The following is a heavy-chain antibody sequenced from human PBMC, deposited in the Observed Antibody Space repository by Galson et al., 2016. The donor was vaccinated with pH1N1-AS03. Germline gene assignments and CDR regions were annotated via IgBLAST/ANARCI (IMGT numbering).Heavy chain of an antibody. V-gene: IGHV3-53*01. CDR3: ARESPLNYYLDL. CDR2: IYGGGDT. CDR1: GFTINNNY. Sequence: SLRLSCAASGFTINNNYISWVRQAPGKGLEWVSVIYGGGDTFYADSVKGRFTISRDNAKNSLYLQMNSLRDEDRAGYYCARESPLNYYLDLWGRGTLVTVSS. D-gene: IGHD1-7*01. J-gene: IGHJ2*01.